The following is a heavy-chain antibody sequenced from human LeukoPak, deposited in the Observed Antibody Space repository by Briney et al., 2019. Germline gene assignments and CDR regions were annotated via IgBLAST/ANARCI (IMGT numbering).Heavy chain of an antibody. J-gene: IGHJ6*02. CDR3: ARDVDGSGSYYPLSNGMDV. CDR2: IKQDGSEK. Sequence: GGSLRLSCAASGFTFSSYWMSWVRQAPGKGLEWVANIKQDGSEKYYADSVKGRFTISRDNSKNTLYLQMNSLRAEDTAVYYCARDVDGSGSYYPLSNGMDVWGQGTTVTVSS. V-gene: IGHV3-7*01. CDR1: GFTFSSYW. D-gene: IGHD3-10*01.